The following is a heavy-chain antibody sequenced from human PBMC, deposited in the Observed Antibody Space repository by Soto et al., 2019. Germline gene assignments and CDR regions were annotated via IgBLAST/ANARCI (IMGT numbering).Heavy chain of an antibody. D-gene: IGHD3-22*01. CDR3: ARWTPGLIRRWFDP. CDR1: GGTFSSYA. Sequence: QVQLVQSEAEVKKPGSSVKVSCKASGGTFSSYAISWVRQAPGQGLEWMGGIIPIFGTANYAQKFQGRVTNTADKSTSTAYMELSSLRSEDTAVYYCARWTPGLIRRWFDPWGQGTLVTVSS. V-gene: IGHV1-69*06. CDR2: IIPIFGTA. J-gene: IGHJ5*02.